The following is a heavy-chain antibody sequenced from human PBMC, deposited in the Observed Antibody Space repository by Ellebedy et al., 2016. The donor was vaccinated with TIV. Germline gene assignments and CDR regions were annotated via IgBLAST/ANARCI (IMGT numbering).Heavy chain of an antibody. Sequence: GESLKISCAASGFTFDDYTMHWVRQAPGKGLEWVSLISWDGGSTYYADSVKGRFTISRDNSKNSLYLQMNSLRAEDTAVYYCATFERWLPFDYWGQGTLVTVSS. CDR1: GFTFDDYT. D-gene: IGHD4-23*01. V-gene: IGHV3-43*01. CDR2: ISWDGGST. J-gene: IGHJ4*02. CDR3: ATFERWLPFDY.